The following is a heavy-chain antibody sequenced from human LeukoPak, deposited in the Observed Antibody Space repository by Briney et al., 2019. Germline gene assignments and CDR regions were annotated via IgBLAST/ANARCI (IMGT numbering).Heavy chain of an antibody. V-gene: IGHV4-34*01. CDR3: ARGQEDIVVVVAAHNSYYFDY. CDR2: INHSGST. Sequence: SETLSLTCAVYGGSFSGYNWSWIRQPPGKGLELIGEINHSGSTNYNTSLKSRVTISVDTSKNQFSLKLSSVTAADTAVFYCARGQEDIVVVVAAHNSYYFDYWGQGTLVTVSS. D-gene: IGHD2-15*01. CDR1: GGSFSGYN. J-gene: IGHJ4*02.